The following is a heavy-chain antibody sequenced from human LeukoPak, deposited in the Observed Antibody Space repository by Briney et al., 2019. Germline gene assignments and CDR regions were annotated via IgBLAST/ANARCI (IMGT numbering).Heavy chain of an antibody. D-gene: IGHD4-11*01. CDR2: ISSSGSTI. V-gene: IGHV3-11*01. J-gene: IGHJ6*02. CDR3: ARDLAYSSNYRFPSTGMDV. Sequence: GGSLRLSCAASGFTFSDYCMSWIRQAPGKGLEWVSHISSSGSTIYYADSVKGRFTISRDNAKNSLFLQMNSLRAEDTAVYYCARDLAYSSNYRFPSTGMDVWGQGTTVTVSS. CDR1: GFTFSDYC.